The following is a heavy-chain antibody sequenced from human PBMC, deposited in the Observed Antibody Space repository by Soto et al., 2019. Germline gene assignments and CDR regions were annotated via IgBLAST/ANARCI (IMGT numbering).Heavy chain of an antibody. CDR3: AGRDDSGTYEADS. Sequence: PGGSLRLSCATSGFTFPGSAIHWVRLAPGKGLEWVGGIRSCANSFATAYGASVESRFTTARDNSKNTACLQMNSLKTEDTAVYYCAGRDDSGTYEADSWGQATQVPV. CDR1: GFTFPGSA. D-gene: IGHD4-4*01. CDR2: IRSCANSFAT. V-gene: IGHV3-73*01. J-gene: IGHJ4*02.